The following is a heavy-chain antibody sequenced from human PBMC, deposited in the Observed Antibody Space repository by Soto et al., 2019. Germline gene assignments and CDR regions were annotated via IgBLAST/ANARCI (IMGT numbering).Heavy chain of an antibody. D-gene: IGHD7-27*01. CDR2: ITNSGDAT. CDR1: GFTFGSYT. V-gene: IGHV3-23*01. CDR3: ASLTGSKLGSFAY. J-gene: IGHJ4*02. Sequence: EVQLLESGGGLVQPGGSLRLSCAASGFTFGSYTMSWVRQAPGKGLDWVSAITNSGDATSYTDSVKGRFTIYRDNFKNTLYLQMNNLSAEDTDVYYCASLTGSKLGSFAYWGQGTLVTVSS.